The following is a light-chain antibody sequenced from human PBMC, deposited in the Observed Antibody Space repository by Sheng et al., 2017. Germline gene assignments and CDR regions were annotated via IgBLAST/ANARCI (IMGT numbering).Light chain of an antibody. CDR2: AAS. CDR1: QDINIY. CDR3: QKYNTAPQT. J-gene: IGKJ1*01. V-gene: IGKV1-27*01. Sequence: DIQMTQSPSSLSASVGDRVTITCRASQDINIYLAWYQQKPGGVPKLLIYAASTLQSGVPSRFSGSKSGTSFTLTISSLQPEDVATYYCQKYNTAPQTFGQGTKVEIK.